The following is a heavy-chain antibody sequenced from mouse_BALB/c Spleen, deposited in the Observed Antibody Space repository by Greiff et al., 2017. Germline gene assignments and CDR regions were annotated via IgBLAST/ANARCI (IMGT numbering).Heavy chain of an antibody. Sequence: EVQLQQSGGGLVKPGGSLKLSCAASGFTFSSYAMSWVRQTPEKRLEWVASISSGGSTYYPKSVKGRFTISRDNARNTLYLQMSSLRSEDTTMYYSARDRGYYDYDGFAYWGQGTLVTVSA. CDR2: ISSGGST. D-gene: IGHD2-4*01. CDR1: GFTFSSYA. J-gene: IGHJ3*01. V-gene: IGHV5-6-5*01. CDR3: ARDRGYYDYDGFAY.